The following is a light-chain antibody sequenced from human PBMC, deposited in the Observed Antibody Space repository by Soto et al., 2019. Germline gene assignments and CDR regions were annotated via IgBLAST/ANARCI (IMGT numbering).Light chain of an antibody. CDR1: QSVSSSY. CDR2: GAS. Sequence: EMVLNHAPSTLSRSPGERATLSFRPSQSVSSSYLAWYQQKPGQAPRLLIYGASSRATGIQDRFSGSGSGTDFTLTISRLEPEDFAVYYYQQRSNWSTLTFGQGTRLDIK. CDR3: QQRSNWSTLT. V-gene: IGKV3D-20*02. J-gene: IGKJ5*01.